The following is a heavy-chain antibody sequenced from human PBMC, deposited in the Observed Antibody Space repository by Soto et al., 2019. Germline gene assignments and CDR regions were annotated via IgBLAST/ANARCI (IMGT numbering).Heavy chain of an antibody. V-gene: IGHV4-30-4*01. J-gene: IGHJ4*02. CDR1: GGSISSGDYY. D-gene: IGHD3-22*01. CDR3: ARAYYYDSSGYQHLDY. Sequence: SETLSLTCTVSGGSISSGDYYWSWIRQPPGKGLEWIGYIYYSGSTYYNPSLKSRVTISVDTSKNQFFLKLSSVTAADTAVYYCARAYYYDSSGYQHLDYWGQGTLVTVSS. CDR2: IYYSGST.